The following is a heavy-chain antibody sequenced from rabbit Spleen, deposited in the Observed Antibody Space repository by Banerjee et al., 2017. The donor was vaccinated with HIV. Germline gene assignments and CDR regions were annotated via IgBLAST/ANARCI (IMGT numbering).Heavy chain of an antibody. Sequence: QSLEESGGGLVQPEGSLTLTCTASGVSFSFSSYMCWVRQAPGKGLEWIACINAATAKPVYATWAKGRFTISKTSSTTVTLQMTSLTAADTATYFCTRDAGSYAYIDGYFDLWGPGTLVTVS. V-gene: IGHV1S40*01. J-gene: IGHJ4*01. CDR3: TRDAGSYAYIDGYFDL. CDR2: INAATAKP. CDR1: GVSFSFSSY. D-gene: IGHD6-1*01.